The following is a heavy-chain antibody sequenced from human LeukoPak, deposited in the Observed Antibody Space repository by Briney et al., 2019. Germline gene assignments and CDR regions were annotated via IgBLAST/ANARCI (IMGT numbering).Heavy chain of an antibody. CDR3: ARDLVTVTKGFDI. V-gene: IGHV4-59*11. CDR1: GDSFSSHY. J-gene: IGHJ3*02. D-gene: IGHD4-17*01. CDR2: ISYIGST. Sequence: SETLSLTCTVSGDSFSSHYWTWIRQPPGKGLEWIGYISYIGSTNYSPSLKSRVTISIDTSKNQFSLKLSSVTAADTAVYYCARDLVTVTKGFDIWGQGTMVSVSP.